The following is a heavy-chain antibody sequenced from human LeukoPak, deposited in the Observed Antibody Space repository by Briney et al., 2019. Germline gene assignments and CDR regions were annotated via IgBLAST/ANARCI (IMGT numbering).Heavy chain of an antibody. D-gene: IGHD6-19*01. CDR3: ARRSSGWYRYFDY. CDR2: IYYSGST. V-gene: IGHV4-59*08. J-gene: IGHJ4*02. CDR1: GGSISSYY. Sequence: SETLSLTCTVSGGSISSYYWSWIRQPPGKGLEWIGYIYYSGSTNYNPSLKSRVTISVDTSKNQFSLKLSSVTAADTAVHYCARRSSGWYRYFDYWDQGTLVTVSS.